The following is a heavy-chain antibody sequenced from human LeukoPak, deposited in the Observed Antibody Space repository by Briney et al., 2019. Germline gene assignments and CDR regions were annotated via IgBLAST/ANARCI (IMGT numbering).Heavy chain of an antibody. D-gene: IGHD3-3*01. J-gene: IGHJ4*02. Sequence: GGSLRLSCAASGFSFSNYAMTWVRQAPGKGLEWVSGISGSGGSTWYADSVKVRFTISRANSKNMIYLQMSSLRAEDTALYYCAKAPRHDLAGFYFDYWGQGTLVTVSS. CDR3: AKAPRHDLAGFYFDY. CDR1: GFSFSNYA. V-gene: IGHV3-23*01. CDR2: ISGSGGST.